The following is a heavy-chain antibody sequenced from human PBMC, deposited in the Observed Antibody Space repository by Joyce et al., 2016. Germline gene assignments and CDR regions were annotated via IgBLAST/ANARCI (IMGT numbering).Heavy chain of an antibody. CDR3: ARLFGDSFDY. V-gene: IGHV3-48*01. Sequence: EVRLVESGGDLVQPGGSLRLSCAASGFTFSEYSVNWVRQAPGKGLEWISYMSARRDNEKYADSVKGRFSIFRDNARKSLYLQMNSLRVEDTAVYYCARLFGDSFDYWGLGTLVTVSS. CDR2: MSARRDNE. J-gene: IGHJ4*02. D-gene: IGHD3-10*02. CDR1: GFTFSEYS.